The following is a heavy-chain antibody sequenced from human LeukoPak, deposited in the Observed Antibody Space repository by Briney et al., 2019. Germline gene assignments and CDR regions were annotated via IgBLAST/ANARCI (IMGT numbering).Heavy chain of an antibody. CDR3: VRVRGRDGYFDT. D-gene: IGHD5-24*01. V-gene: IGHV4-39*07. CDR1: GASISTSRLY. Sequence: SETLSLTCSVSGASISTSRLYGGWIRQPPGKDLEWIASVDYTGETYYNPSLMGRVSISVDTSKNQFFLRLTTVSAADTAVYYCVRVRGRDGYFDTWGRGTLVTVSS. CDR2: VDYTGET. J-gene: IGHJ4*02.